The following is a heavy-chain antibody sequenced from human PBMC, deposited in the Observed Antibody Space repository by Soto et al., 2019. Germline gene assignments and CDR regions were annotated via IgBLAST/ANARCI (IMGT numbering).Heavy chain of an antibody. V-gene: IGHV1-18*01. D-gene: IGHD1-1*01. CDR3: ARGRYGDY. J-gene: IGHJ4*02. CDR1: GYAFTTYG. Sequence: QVHLVQSGAEVKKPGASVKVSCKGSGYAFTTYGITWVRQAPGQGLEWMGWISAHNGSTNYAQKLQGRVTVTRDTSTSTAYMELRSLRCDATAVYYCARGRYGDYWGQGALVSVSS. CDR2: ISAHNGST.